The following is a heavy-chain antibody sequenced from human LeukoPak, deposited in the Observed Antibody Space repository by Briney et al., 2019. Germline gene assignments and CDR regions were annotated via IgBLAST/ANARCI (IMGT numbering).Heavy chain of an antibody. J-gene: IGHJ4*02. CDR1: GYTFSGHY. Sequence: ASVKVSCKASGYTFSGHYMHWVRQAPGQGLEWMGWIKPSSGATNYAQKFRGRVTMTRDTSNRTSYMELSRLRSDDTALYYCARESNWAYYFDYWGQGTLVSV. CDR3: ARESNWAYYFDY. D-gene: IGHD1-1*01. V-gene: IGHV1-2*02. CDR2: IKPSSGAT.